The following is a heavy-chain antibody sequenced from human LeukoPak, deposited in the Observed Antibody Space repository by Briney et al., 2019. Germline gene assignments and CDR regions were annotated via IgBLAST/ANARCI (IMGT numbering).Heavy chain of an antibody. CDR2: INSDGSST. J-gene: IGHJ4*02. CDR1: GFTFSSYW. V-gene: IGHV3-74*01. Sequence: GGSLRLSCAASGFTFSSYWMHWARQAPGKGLVWVSRINSDGSSTSYADSVKGRFTISRDNAKNTLYLQMNSLRAEDTAVYYCALIPSGYSSGWDIDYWGQGTLVTVSS. CDR3: ALIPSGYSSGWDIDY. D-gene: IGHD6-19*01.